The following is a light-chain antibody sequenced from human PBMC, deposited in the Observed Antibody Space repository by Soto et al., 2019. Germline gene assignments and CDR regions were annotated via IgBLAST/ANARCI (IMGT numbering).Light chain of an antibody. CDR2: SAS. CDR3: QQLSRYPLT. Sequence: DIQMTQPPSTLSAFVGDRVTITCRASQALSNYLAWYQQKPGKAPDLLIYSASTLQSGVPSRFSGSGSETEFSLTIRALQPEDFATYYCQQLSRYPLTFGGGTKVDIK. CDR1: QALSNY. J-gene: IGKJ4*01. V-gene: IGKV1-9*01.